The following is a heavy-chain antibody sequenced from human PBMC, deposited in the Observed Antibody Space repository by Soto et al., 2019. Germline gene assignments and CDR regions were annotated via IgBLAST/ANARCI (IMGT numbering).Heavy chain of an antibody. V-gene: IGHV4-59*08. D-gene: IGHD3-16*01. J-gene: IGHJ5*02. Sequence: PSETLSLTCTVSGGSISSYYWSWIRQPPGKGLEWIGYIYYSGSTNYNPSLKSRVTISVDTSKNQFSLKLSSVTAADTAVYYCARSRLLNWFDPWGQGTLVTVSS. CDR1: GGSISSYY. CDR2: IYYSGST. CDR3: ARSRLLNWFDP.